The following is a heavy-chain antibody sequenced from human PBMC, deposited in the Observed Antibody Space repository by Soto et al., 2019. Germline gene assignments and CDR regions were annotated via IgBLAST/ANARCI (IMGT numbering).Heavy chain of an antibody. V-gene: IGHV4-39*01. J-gene: IGHJ2*01. CDR2: IYYRGTT. CDR1: GGSISSSSYY. Sequence: SETLSLTCTVSGGSISSSSYYWGWIRQPPGKGLEWIGNIYYRGTTYYNPSLKSRVTISVDTSKNQFSLKLASVTAADTAVYFCAKTHRATTVVTRYWYFDLWGRGTLVTVSS. D-gene: IGHD4-17*01. CDR3: AKTHRATTVVTRYWYFDL.